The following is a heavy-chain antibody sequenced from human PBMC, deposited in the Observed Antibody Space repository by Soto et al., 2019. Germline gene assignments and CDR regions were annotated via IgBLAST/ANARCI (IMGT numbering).Heavy chain of an antibody. Sequence: GASVKVSCKASGYTFTSYGISWVRQAPGQGLEWMGWISAYNGNTNYAQKLQGRVTITTDTSTSTAYMELSSLRSEDTAVYYCAREQYYDFWSGYENWGQGTLVTVSS. CDR1: GYTFTSYG. D-gene: IGHD3-3*01. V-gene: IGHV1-18*01. CDR2: ISAYNGNT. CDR3: AREQYYDFWSGYEN. J-gene: IGHJ4*02.